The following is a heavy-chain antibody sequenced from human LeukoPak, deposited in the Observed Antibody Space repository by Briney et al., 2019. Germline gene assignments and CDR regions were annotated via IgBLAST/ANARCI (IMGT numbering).Heavy chain of an antibody. V-gene: IGHV5-51*01. J-gene: IGHJ5*02. CDR3: AGGYCSGGSCYWFDP. CDR1: GYSFTSYW. CDR2: IYPGDSDT. Sequence: GESLKISCKGSGYSFTSYWIGWVRQIPGKGLEWMRIIYPGDSDTRYSPSFQGQVTISADKSISTAYLQWSSLKASDTAMYYCAGGYCSGGSCYWFDPWGQGTLVTVSS. D-gene: IGHD2-15*01.